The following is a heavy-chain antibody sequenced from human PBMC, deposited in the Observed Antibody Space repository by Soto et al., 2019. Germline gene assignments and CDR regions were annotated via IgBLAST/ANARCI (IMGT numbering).Heavy chain of an antibody. D-gene: IGHD1-20*01. V-gene: IGHV4-39*01. J-gene: IGHJ6*02. CDR1: GGSISSSSYY. CDR2: IYYSGST. CDR3: ARQSRSGSLDNGNAMDV. Sequence: PSETLSLTCTVSGGSISSSSYYWGWIRQPPGKGLEWIGSIYYSGSTYYNPSLKSRVTISVDTSKNQFSLKLSSVTAADTAVYYCARQSRSGSLDNGNAMDVWGQGTTVTVSS.